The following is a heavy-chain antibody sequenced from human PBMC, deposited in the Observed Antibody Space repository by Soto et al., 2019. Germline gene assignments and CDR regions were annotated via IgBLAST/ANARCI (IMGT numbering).Heavy chain of an antibody. D-gene: IGHD7-27*01. V-gene: IGHV3-30*18. CDR2: ISFDGADA. CDR1: GFTFDNYG. Sequence: QVQLVESGGGVVQPGRSLRLSCAASGFTFDNYGIHWVRQAPGKALERVAVISFDGADAYYAASVTGRFTISRDKAKNTVYLQMHNLRVEDRAVYYCTKDHAPGPSYYYHMDVWGRGVTVTVAS. CDR3: TKDHAPGPSYYYHMDV. J-gene: IGHJ6*03.